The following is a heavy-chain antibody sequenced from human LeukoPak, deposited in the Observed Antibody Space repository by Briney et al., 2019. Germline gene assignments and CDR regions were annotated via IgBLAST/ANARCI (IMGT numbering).Heavy chain of an antibody. Sequence: ASVKASCKASGYTFTSYDINWVRQATGQGLEWMGWMNPKSGNTGFAQKFQGRVTMTRDTSISTAYMELGSLRSEDTAVYYCARVTGSIDYWGQGTLVTVSS. D-gene: IGHD1-26*01. CDR1: GYTFTSYD. J-gene: IGHJ4*02. V-gene: IGHV1-8*01. CDR2: MNPKSGNT. CDR3: ARVTGSIDY.